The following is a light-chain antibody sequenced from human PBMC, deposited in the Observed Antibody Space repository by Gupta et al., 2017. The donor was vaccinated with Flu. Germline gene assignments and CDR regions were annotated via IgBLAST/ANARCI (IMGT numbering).Light chain of an antibody. J-gene: IGKJ4*01. V-gene: IGKV1-12*01. CDR1: QVIDSW. CDR2: SAS. Sequence: VTITYVRSQVIDSWLSWYQLKPEEAPKLLIYSASCVQGGVPSIFSGACCGEVFTLTITTLQPEDFASYCCQEANSFPLTFGGGTTVDIK. CDR3: QEANSFPLT.